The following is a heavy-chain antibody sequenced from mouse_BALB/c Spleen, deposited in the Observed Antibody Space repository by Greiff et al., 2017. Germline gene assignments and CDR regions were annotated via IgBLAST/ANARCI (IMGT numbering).Heavy chain of an antibody. D-gene: IGHD1-1*01. Sequence: EVKLMESGGGLVKPGGSLKLSCAASGFTFSSYAMSWVRQSPEKRLEWVAEISSGGSYTYYPDTVTGRFTISRDNAKNTLYLEMSSLRSEDTAMYYCARGEGSSPYYFDYWGQGTTLTVSS. CDR2: ISSGGSYT. CDR1: GFTFSSYA. J-gene: IGHJ2*01. V-gene: IGHV5-9-4*01. CDR3: ARGEGSSPYYFDY.